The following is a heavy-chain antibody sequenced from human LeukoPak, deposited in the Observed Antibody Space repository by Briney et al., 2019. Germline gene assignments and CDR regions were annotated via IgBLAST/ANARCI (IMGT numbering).Heavy chain of an antibody. CDR3: ARGAYTYYFDY. D-gene: IGHD4-11*01. V-gene: IGHV4-59*01. J-gene: IGHJ4*02. CDR2: IYYSGCT. Sequence: SEGMSLTCTFSGGSISSDYWSWIRQPPGKGLEWIGYIYYSGCTNYNPSLKSRVTISVDTSKNKFSLKLSSVTAADTAVYYCARGAYTYYFDYWGQETLVTVSS. CDR1: GGSISSDY.